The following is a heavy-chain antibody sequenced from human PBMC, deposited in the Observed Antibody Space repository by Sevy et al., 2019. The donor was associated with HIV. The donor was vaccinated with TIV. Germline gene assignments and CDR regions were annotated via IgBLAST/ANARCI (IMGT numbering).Heavy chain of an antibody. CDR1: GGTFSSYA. CDR3: AINSGSYYYYYYMDV. J-gene: IGHJ6*03. Sequence: ASVKVSCKASGGTFSSYAISWVRQAPGQGLEWMGGIISIFGTANYAQKFQGRVTITADKSTSTAYMELSSLRSEDTAVYYCAINSGSYYYYYYMDVWGKGTTVTVSS. CDR2: IISIFGTA. V-gene: IGHV1-69*06. D-gene: IGHD1-26*01.